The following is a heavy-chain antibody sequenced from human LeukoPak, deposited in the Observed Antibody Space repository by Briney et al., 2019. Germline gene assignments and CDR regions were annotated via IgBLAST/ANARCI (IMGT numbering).Heavy chain of an antibody. D-gene: IGHD5-18*01. V-gene: IGHV4-61*01. CDR2: IYYSGST. CDR3: ARTSGIRYTYYFDY. CDR1: GGSISSGSYY. J-gene: IGHJ4*02. Sequence: SQTLSLTCTVSGGSISSGSYYWSWIRQPPGKGLEWIGYIYYSGSTNYNPSLKSRVTISVDTSKNQFSLKLSSVTAADTAVYYCARTSGIRYTYYFDYWGQGTLVTVSS.